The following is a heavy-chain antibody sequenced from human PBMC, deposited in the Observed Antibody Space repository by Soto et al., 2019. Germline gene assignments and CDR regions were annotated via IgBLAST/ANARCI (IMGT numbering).Heavy chain of an antibody. J-gene: IGHJ4*02. CDR2: VYYTGST. CDR3: ARGRTVRNYADDSSDYFYFFDY. CDR1: GDSISTFY. V-gene: IGHV4-59*01. D-gene: IGHD3-22*01. Sequence: SETLSLTCTVSGDSISTFYWGWMRQSPGKELEWIGYVYYTGSTNYNPSLKSRVTISVDRSKNQFSLKLTSANAADKAVYYCARGRTVRNYADDSSDYFYFFDYWGKGTQVTVS.